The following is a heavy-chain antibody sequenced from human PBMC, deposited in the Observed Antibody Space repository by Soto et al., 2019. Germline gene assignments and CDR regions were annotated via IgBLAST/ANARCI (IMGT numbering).Heavy chain of an antibody. CDR2: IYYSGST. CDR1: GGSISSGDYY. J-gene: IGHJ6*02. V-gene: IGHV4-30-4*01. Sequence: PSETLSLTCTVSGGSISSGDYYWSWIRQPPGKGLEWIGYIYYSGSTYYNPSLKSRVTISVDTSKNQFPLKLSSVTAADTAVYYCAREIFGVVIDQGMDVWGQGTTVTVSS. CDR3: AREIFGVVIDQGMDV. D-gene: IGHD3-3*01.